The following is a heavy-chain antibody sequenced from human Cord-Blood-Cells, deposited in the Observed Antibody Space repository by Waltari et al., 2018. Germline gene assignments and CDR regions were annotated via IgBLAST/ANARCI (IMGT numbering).Heavy chain of an antibody. CDR3: VREGATGGFDY. CDR1: ALPFSTYP. J-gene: IGHJ4*02. Sequence: VKLVESGGGVVQPGRSLGLSCAATALPFSTYPMHGSRPAPGKGLEWVAVISYDGSNKYYADSVKGRFTISRDNSKNTLYLQMNSLRAEDTAVYYCVREGATGGFDYWGQGTLVTVSS. CDR2: ISYDGSNK. V-gene: IGHV3-30-3*01. D-gene: IGHD1-26*01.